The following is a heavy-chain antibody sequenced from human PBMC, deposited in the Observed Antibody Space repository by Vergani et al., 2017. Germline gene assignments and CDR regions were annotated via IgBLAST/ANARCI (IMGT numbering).Heavy chain of an antibody. J-gene: IGHJ6*02. V-gene: IGHV1-2*02. Sequence: QVQLVQSGAEVKKPGASVKVSCKASGYTFTGYYMHWVRQAPGQGLEWMGWINPNSGGTNYAQKFQGRVTMTRDTSISTAYMELSRLRSDDTAVYYCAREDGGXTYYFVGRPSEAYYYYYGMDVWGRGTTVTVSS. CDR3: AREDGGXTYYFVGRPSEAYYYYYGMDV. CDR1: GYTFTGYY. CDR2: INPNSGGT. D-gene: IGHD3-10*01.